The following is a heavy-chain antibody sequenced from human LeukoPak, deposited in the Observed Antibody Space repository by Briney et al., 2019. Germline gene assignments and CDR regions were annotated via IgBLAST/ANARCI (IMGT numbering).Heavy chain of an antibody. J-gene: IGHJ3*02. CDR1: GFTFSSYP. D-gene: IGHD2-2*01. Sequence: GGPLRLSCAASGFTFSSYPLTWVRQAPGKGLEWVAFIRYDGSNKYYADSVKGRFTISRDNSKNTLYLQMNSLRAEDTAVYYCAKGARYCSSTSCWAFDIWGQGTMVTVSS. CDR2: IRYDGSNK. V-gene: IGHV3-30*02. CDR3: AKGARYCSSTSCWAFDI.